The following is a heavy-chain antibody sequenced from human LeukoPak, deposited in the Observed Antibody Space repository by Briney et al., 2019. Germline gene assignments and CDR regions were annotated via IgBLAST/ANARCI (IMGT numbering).Heavy chain of an antibody. CDR2: IWYDGSNK. CDR3: ARVHPLQGIDNAGY. D-gene: IGHD1-1*01. J-gene: IGHJ4*02. Sequence: GGSLRLSCAASGFTFSSYGMHWVRQAPGKGLEWVAVIWYDGSNKYYADSVKGRFTISRDNSKNTLYLQMNSLRAEDTAVYYCARVHPLQGIDNAGYWGQGTLVTVSS. V-gene: IGHV3-33*01. CDR1: GFTFSSYG.